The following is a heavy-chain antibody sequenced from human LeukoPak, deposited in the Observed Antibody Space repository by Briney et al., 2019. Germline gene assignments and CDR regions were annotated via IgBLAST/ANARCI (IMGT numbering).Heavy chain of an antibody. D-gene: IGHD1-26*01. Sequence: ASVKVPCKASGYTFTGFFMHWVRQAPGQGLEWMGWIDLDSGGTKYAQQFQGRVTMTRDTSISTAYIELSSLRSDDTAVYYCARVWSGSYYWGQGTLVTVSS. CDR1: GYTFTGFF. J-gene: IGHJ4*02. CDR2: IDLDSGGT. CDR3: ARVWSGSYY. V-gene: IGHV1-2*02.